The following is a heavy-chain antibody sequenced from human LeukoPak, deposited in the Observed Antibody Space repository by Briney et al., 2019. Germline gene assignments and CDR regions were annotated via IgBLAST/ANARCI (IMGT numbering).Heavy chain of an antibody. D-gene: IGHD3-22*01. Sequence: PSETPSPTCTVSGYSISSGYYWGWIRQPPGKGLEWIGSIYHSGSTYYNPSLKSRVTISVDTSKNQFSLKLSSVTAADTAVYYCARGGTMIVVTYFDYWGQGTLVTVSS. CDR1: GYSISSGYY. J-gene: IGHJ4*02. CDR3: ARGGTMIVVTYFDY. CDR2: IYHSGST. V-gene: IGHV4-38-2*02.